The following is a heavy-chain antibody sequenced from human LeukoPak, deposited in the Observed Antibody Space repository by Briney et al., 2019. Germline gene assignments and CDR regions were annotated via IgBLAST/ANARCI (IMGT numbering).Heavy chain of an antibody. J-gene: IGHJ4*02. V-gene: IGHV3-48*04. CDR1: GFTFSN. CDR2: VSRSSSTI. Sequence: SGGSLRLSCVAYGFTFSNMNWVRQAPGQGLEWISYVSRSSSTIYYADSVKGRFTISRDNARNSLYLQMNRLRADDTAVYYCARDSGWELPRSPFDYWGQGNLVTVST. CDR3: ARDSGWELPRSPFDY. D-gene: IGHD4-23*01.